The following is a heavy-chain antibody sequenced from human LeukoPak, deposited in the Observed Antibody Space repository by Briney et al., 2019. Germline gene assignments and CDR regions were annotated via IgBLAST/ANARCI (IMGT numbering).Heavy chain of an antibody. D-gene: IGHD6-13*01. J-gene: IGHJ4*02. Sequence: GGSLRLSCVASGFTVGSNYMTWVRQAPGKGLEWVSVIYTGGTPYYADSVKGRFTISRDISKNTVYLQMNSLRVEDTAVYFCARGAATGPTLGLDYWGQGTLVTVSS. CDR1: GFTVGSNY. V-gene: IGHV3-53*01. CDR2: IYTGGTP. CDR3: ARGAATGPTLGLDY.